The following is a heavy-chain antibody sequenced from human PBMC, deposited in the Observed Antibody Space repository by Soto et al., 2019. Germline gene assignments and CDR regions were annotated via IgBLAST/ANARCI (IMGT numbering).Heavy chain of an antibody. J-gene: IGHJ5*02. CDR3: ARDPGIVVPAATCDP. CDR2: ISAYNGNT. CDR1: GYTFTSYG. Sequence: QVQLVQSGAEVKKPGASVKVSCKASGYTFTSYGISWVRQAPGQGLEWMGWISAYNGNTNYAQKLQGRVTMTTDTATSRGYRELRSLTSDDTAVYYCARDPGIVVPAATCDPWGQGALVTVSS. D-gene: IGHD2-2*01. V-gene: IGHV1-18*01.